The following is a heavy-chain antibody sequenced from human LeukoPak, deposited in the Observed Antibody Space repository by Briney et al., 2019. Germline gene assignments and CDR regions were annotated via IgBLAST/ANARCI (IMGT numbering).Heavy chain of an antibody. CDR2: INHSGST. V-gene: IGHV4-34*01. J-gene: IGHJ4*02. CDR1: GGSFSSYY. D-gene: IGHD6-13*01. CDR3: ARGVRIADY. Sequence: SETLSLTCAVYGGSFSSYYWSWIRHSPGRGLEWIGEINHSGSTYYNPSLKSRVTISEDTSKNQFSLKLSSVTAADAAVYYCARGVRIADYWGQGTLVTVSS.